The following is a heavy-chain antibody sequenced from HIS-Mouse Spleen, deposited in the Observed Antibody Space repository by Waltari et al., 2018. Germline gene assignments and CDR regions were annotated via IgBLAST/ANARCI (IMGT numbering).Heavy chain of an antibody. CDR1: GYTFTGYY. CDR2: INPNSGGT. V-gene: IGHV1-2*02. CDR3: ARGQTNWGYAFDI. Sequence: SCKASGYTFTGYYMHWVRQAPGQGLEWMGWINPNSGGTNYAQKFQGRVTMTRDTSISTAYMELSRLRSDDTAVYYCARGQTNWGYAFDIWGQGTMVTVSS. J-gene: IGHJ3*02. D-gene: IGHD7-27*01.